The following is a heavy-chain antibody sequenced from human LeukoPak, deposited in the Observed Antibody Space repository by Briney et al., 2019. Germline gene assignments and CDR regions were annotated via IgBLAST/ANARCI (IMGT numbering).Heavy chain of an antibody. Sequence: PGGSLRLSCAASGFTFSSYGMHWVRQAPGKGLEWVAVISYDGSNKYYADSVKGRFTISRDNSKNTLYLQMNSLRAEDTAVYYCAKAHPLGSSWLIDYWGQGTLVTVSS. V-gene: IGHV3-30*18. J-gene: IGHJ4*02. CDR2: ISYDGSNK. CDR3: AKAHPLGSSWLIDY. CDR1: GFTFSSYG. D-gene: IGHD6-13*01.